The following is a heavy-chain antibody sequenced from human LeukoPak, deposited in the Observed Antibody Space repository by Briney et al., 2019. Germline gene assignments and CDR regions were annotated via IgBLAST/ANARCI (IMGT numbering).Heavy chain of an antibody. Sequence: GGSLRLSCAASGFTFSSYGMHWVRQAPGKGLEWVAFIRYDGSNKYYADSVKGRFTISRDNSKNTLYLQMNSLRAEDTAVYYCAKDLRYCSSTSCSNYYYYYMDVWGKGATVTVSS. CDR1: GFTFSSYG. CDR2: IRYDGSNK. J-gene: IGHJ6*03. CDR3: AKDLRYCSSTSCSNYYYYYMDV. V-gene: IGHV3-30*02. D-gene: IGHD2-2*01.